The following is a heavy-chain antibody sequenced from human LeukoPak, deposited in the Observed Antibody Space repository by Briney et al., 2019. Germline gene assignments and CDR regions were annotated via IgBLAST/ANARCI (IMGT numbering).Heavy chain of an antibody. D-gene: IGHD4-17*01. CDR3: ARGGDYFSFDY. CDR2: ISSSSSYI. V-gene: IGHV3-21*01. CDR1: GFTFSSYA. Sequence: GGSLRLSCAASGFTFSSYAMTWVRQAPGKGLEWVSSISSSSSYIYYADSVKGRFTISRDNAKNSLYLQMNSLRAEDTAVYYCARGGDYFSFDYWGQGTLVTVSS. J-gene: IGHJ4*02.